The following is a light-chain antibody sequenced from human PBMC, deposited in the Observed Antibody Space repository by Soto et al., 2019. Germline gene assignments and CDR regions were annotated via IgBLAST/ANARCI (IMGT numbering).Light chain of an antibody. V-gene: IGKV3-15*01. Sequence: DIVMTQSPVTLSVSPGERATLSCRASQSVSSNLAWYQQRPGQSLRLLFDGASTWATGIPARFSGSGSGTGYSITISGLQSEDFAVYYCKQSNKSPYTFGQGTKLE. CDR1: QSVSSN. CDR2: GAS. CDR3: KQSNKSPYT. J-gene: IGKJ2*01.